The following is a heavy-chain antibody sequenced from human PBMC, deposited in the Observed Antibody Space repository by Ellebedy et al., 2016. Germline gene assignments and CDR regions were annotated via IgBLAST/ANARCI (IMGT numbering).Heavy chain of an antibody. CDR2: RINKVDWHTT. CDR1: GFTFSDHY. CDR3: VRVQYGDSLD. D-gene: IGHD4-17*01. V-gene: IGHV3-72*01. Sequence: GGSLRLSXAASGFTFSDHYMDWVRQAPGKGLEWVGRRINKVDWHTTEYAASVKGRFTISRDNSQNSLYLQMNSLKTEDTAVYYCVRVQYGDSLDWGQGTLVTVSS. J-gene: IGHJ4*02.